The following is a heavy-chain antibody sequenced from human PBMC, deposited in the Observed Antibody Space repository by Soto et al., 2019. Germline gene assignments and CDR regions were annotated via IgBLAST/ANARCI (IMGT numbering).Heavy chain of an antibody. J-gene: IGHJ6*02. V-gene: IGHV3-7*01. Sequence: GGSLRLSCAASGFTFSSYWMSWIRQAPGKGLEWVANIKHDGSEKYYVDSVKGRFTISRDNAKNTLYLQMNSLGAEDTAVYYCASNYAYAEGYYFYGIDVWGQGTTVTVSS. CDR3: ASNYAYAEGYYFYGIDV. CDR2: IKHDGSEK. D-gene: IGHD3-16*01. CDR1: GFTFSSYW.